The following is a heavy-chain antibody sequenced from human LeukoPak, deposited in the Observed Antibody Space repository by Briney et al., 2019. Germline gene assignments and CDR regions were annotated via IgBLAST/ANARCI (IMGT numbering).Heavy chain of an antibody. J-gene: IGHJ6*02. CDR2: IYTSGST. V-gene: IGHV4-61*02. D-gene: IGHD3-3*01. CDR1: GGSISSGSYY. CDR3: ARSHPSGYSWNYCYYYGMDV. Sequence: SETLSLTCTVSGGSISSGSYYWSWIRQPAGKGLEWIGRIYTSGSTNYNPSLKSRVTISVDTSKNQFSLKLSSVTAADTAVYYCARSHPSGYSWNYCYYYGMDVWGQGTTVTVSS.